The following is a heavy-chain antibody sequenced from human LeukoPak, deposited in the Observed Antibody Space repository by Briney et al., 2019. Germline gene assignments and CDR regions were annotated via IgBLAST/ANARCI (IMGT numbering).Heavy chain of an antibody. CDR1: GDSINSGDYY. V-gene: IGHV4-61*02. J-gene: IGHJ4*02. Sequence: PSETLSLTCTVSGDSINSGDYYWSWIRQPAGKGLEWIGRIYTSGSTNYNPSPKSRVTISADTAKNQVSLKVTSVTAADTAVYYCAREGYCSTGACRPYWGQGTLVTVSS. CDR3: AREGYCSTGACRPY. D-gene: IGHD2-2*01. CDR2: IYTSGST.